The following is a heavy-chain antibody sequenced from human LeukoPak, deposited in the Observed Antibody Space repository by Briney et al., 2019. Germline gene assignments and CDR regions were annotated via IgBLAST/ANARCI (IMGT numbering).Heavy chain of an antibody. CDR1: GVTFSSYA. V-gene: IGHV3-30*04. CDR2: ISYDGSNK. J-gene: IGHJ4*02. D-gene: IGHD5-12*01. Sequence: QPWGTLTLTCAASGVTFSSYALHWVWQAPAKGMGLEGVISYDGSNKYYAASVKGRFTISRDDSKNTLYLQMNSLRAEDTAVYYCAKRGIVAAITHFDYWGQGTLVTVSS. CDR3: AKRGIVAAITHFDY.